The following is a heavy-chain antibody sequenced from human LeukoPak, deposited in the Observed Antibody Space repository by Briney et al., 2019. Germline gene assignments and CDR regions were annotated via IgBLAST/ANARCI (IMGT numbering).Heavy chain of an antibody. CDR3: ARGRGYSYGYGYYFDY. V-gene: IGHV5-51*01. J-gene: IGHJ4*02. D-gene: IGHD5-18*01. CDR2: IYPGDSDT. Sequence: KIGESLKISCKGSGYSFTSYWIGWVRQMPGKGLEWMGIIYPGDSDTRYSPSFQGQVTISADKSISTAHLQWSSLKASDTAMYYCARGRGYSYGYGYYFDYWGQGTLATVSS. CDR1: GYSFTSYW.